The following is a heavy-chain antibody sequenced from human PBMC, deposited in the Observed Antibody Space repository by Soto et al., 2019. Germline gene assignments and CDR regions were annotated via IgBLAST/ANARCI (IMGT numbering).Heavy chain of an antibody. Sequence: EVQVSESGGGLVQPGGSLRLSCTASGVTFSSSAMTWVRQAPGKGLEWVSAISGGDGSPSYADSVKGRFTISRDKSKNTLYLHMDSLRADDTAAYYCAKWHTYNYDSLAFSGFDCWGQGNQVTVSS. CDR2: ISGGDGSP. J-gene: IGHJ4*02. CDR3: AKWHTYNYDSLAFSGFDC. CDR1: GVTFSSSA. D-gene: IGHD3-16*01. V-gene: IGHV3-23*01.